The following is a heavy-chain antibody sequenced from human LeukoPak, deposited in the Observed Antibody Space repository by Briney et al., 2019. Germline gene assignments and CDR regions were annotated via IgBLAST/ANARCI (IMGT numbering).Heavy chain of an antibody. Sequence: GRSLRLSCAASGFTYISYAMHWVRQAPGKGLEWVAVISYDGSNKYYADSVKGRFTISRDNSKNTLYLQMNSLRGEDTAVYYCARGVTLVRGRMDVWGKGTTVTVSS. CDR3: ARGVTLVRGRMDV. J-gene: IGHJ6*03. V-gene: IGHV3-30*04. CDR2: ISYDGSNK. CDR1: GFTYISYA. D-gene: IGHD3-10*01.